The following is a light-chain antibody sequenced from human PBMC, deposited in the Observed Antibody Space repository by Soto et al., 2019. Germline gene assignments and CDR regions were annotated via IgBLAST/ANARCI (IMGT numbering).Light chain of an antibody. CDR2: DVT. V-gene: IGLV2-14*01. Sequence: LTQPASVSGSPGQSITISCTGTSSDVGGYNFVSWYQQHPGKAPKLMIYDVTHRPSGVSNRFSGSKSGNTASLTISGLQAEDEADYYCLSYSSSTSPYVLGTGTKVTVL. J-gene: IGLJ1*01. CDR3: LSYSSSTSPYV. CDR1: SSDVGGYNF.